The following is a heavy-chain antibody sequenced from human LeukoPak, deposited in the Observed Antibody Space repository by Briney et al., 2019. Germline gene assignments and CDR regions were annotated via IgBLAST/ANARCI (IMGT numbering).Heavy chain of an antibody. Sequence: SETLSLTCTVSGGSISSGSYYWGWIRQPPGKGLEWIGTIYYSGSTYYNPSLRSRVTISVDTSKNQFSLKLSSVTAADTAVYYCARHRIDYSIQRGWFDPWGQGTLVTVSS. V-gene: IGHV4-39*01. D-gene: IGHD4-11*01. CDR3: ARHRIDYSIQRGWFDP. CDR2: IYYSGST. J-gene: IGHJ5*02. CDR1: GGSISSGSYY.